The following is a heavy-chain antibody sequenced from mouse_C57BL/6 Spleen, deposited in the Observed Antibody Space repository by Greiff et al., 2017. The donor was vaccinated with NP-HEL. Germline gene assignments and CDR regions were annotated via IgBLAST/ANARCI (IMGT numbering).Heavy chain of an antibody. CDR3: ARGSHDSMDY. CDR2: IDPSDSYT. Sequence: QVQLQQPGAELVRPGTSVKLSCKASGYTFTSYWMHWVKQRPGQGLEWIGVIDPSDSYTNYNQKFKGKATLTVDTSSSTAYMQLSSLTSEDSAVYYCARGSHDSMDYWGQGTSVTVSS. V-gene: IGHV1-59*01. CDR1: GYTFTSYW. J-gene: IGHJ4*01.